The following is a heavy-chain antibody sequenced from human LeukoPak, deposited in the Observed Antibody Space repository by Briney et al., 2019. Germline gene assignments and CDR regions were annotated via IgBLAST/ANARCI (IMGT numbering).Heavy chain of an antibody. D-gene: IGHD5-12*01. V-gene: IGHV1-18*01. CDR1: GYTFANYG. J-gene: IGHJ5*02. CDR3: ARGGGRLRGITYNWFDP. CDR2: INPNNANT. Sequence: GASVKVSCKTSGYTFANYGITWMRQAPGQGLEWMGWINPNNANTAYGPRLQGRVTITTNTSTNTAYMELRSLISDDTAVYYCARGGGRLRGITYNWFDPWRQGTLVTVSS.